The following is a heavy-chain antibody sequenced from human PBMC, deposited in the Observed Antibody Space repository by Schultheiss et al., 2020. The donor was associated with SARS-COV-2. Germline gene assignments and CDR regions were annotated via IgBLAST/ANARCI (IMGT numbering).Heavy chain of an antibody. CDR2: ISSSSSYI. J-gene: IGHJ4*02. CDR3: ARNAGRRYPFDY. Sequence: GGSLRLSCAASGFTFSDNYMNWVRQAPGKGLEWVSSISSSSSYIYYADSVKGRFTISRDNAKNSLYLQMNSLRAEDTAVYYCARNAGRRYPFDYWGQGTLVTVSS. D-gene: IGHD1-1*01. CDR1: GFTFSDNY. V-gene: IGHV3-21*01.